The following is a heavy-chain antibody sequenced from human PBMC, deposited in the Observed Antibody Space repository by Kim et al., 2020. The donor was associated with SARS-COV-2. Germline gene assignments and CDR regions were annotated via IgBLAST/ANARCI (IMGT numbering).Heavy chain of an antibody. V-gene: IGHV3-53*01. Sequence: GWSLRLSCAASGFTVSSNYMSWVRQAPGKGLEWVSVIYSGGSTYYADSVKGRFTISRDNSKNTLYLQMNSLRAEDTAVYYCARAQTMVRGAIPKRGWFDPWGQGTLVTVSS. D-gene: IGHD3-10*01. J-gene: IGHJ5*02. CDR3: ARAQTMVRGAIPKRGWFDP. CDR2: IYSGGST. CDR1: GFTVSSNY.